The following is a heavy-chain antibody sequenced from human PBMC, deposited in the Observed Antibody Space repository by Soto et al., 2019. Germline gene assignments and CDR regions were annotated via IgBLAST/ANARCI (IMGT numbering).Heavy chain of an antibody. V-gene: IGHV4-39*01. CDR3: VRHATDHTAYYYSAMDV. D-gene: IGHD2-21*02. CDR2: IYSSGRT. CDR1: GDSITTSGYY. Sequence: ASETLSLTCNVSGDSITTSGYYWDWIRQPPGKGLEWIGSIYSSGRTYYNPSLNSRVTISVDTSKNQIYLKVNSVTAADTAVNYCVRHATDHTAYYYSAMDVWGQGTTVTVSS. J-gene: IGHJ6*02.